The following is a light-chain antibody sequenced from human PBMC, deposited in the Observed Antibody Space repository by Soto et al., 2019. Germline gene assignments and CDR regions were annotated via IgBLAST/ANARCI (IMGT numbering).Light chain of an antibody. CDR3: QQYGRSLPYT. CDR2: GAS. V-gene: IGKV3-20*01. J-gene: IGKJ2*01. Sequence: EFVLTQSPGTLSLSPGERATLSCRASQTVSSRYLAWYQQKPGQAPRLLIYGASSRATGIPDRFSGSGSGTDVTLTISRLEPEDFAVYYCQQYGRSLPYTFGQGTKLEIK. CDR1: QTVSSRY.